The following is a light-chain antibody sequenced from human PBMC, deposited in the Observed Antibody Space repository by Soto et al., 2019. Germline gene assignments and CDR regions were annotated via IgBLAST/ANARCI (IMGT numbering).Light chain of an antibody. Sequence: EIELTQSPATLSLSPGERATLSCRASQSVSSNLAWFQQKSGQAPRLLIYGASTRVTGIPARFSGSGSGTDFTLTISRLEPEDFAVYYCQQYGSSPPWTFGQGTKVDIK. CDR1: QSVSSN. CDR2: GAS. J-gene: IGKJ1*01. CDR3: QQYGSSPPWT. V-gene: IGKV3-20*01.